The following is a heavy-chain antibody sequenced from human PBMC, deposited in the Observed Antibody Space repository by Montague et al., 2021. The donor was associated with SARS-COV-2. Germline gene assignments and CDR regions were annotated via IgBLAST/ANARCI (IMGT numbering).Heavy chain of an antibody. D-gene: IGHD6-13*01. CDR1: GDSVSSNSAA. CDR3: ARSGYGGGTIWFYFDP. V-gene: IGHV6-1*01. CDR2: TYYRSKWYR. J-gene: IGHJ4*02. Sequence: CAISGDSVSSNSAAWNWIRQSPSRGLEWLGRTYYRSKWYRDYALSVRSRLTVNPDTSENQFSLQLNSVTPDDTAVYYCARSGYGGGTIWFYFDPWGPGTLVTVSS.